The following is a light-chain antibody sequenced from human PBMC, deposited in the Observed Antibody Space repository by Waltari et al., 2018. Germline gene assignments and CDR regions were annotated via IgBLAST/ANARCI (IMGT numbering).Light chain of an antibody. J-gene: IGKJ2*01. V-gene: IGKV4-1*01. CDR1: QSVLYSSNNKNY. CDR3: QQYYASPYT. Sequence: DIVMTQSPDSLAVSLGERATINCKSSQSVLYSSNNKNYLAWYQQKPGQPPKLLIYWASTRESGVPDRFSGSGSATDFTLTISSLQAEDVAVYHCQQYYASPYTFGQGTKLEIK. CDR2: WAS.